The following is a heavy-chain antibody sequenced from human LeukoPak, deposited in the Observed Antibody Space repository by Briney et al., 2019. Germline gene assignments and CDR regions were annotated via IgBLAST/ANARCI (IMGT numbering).Heavy chain of an antibody. Sequence: PSETLSLTCTVSGGSISSHYWSWIRQPPGKGLEWIGYIYYSGSTNYNPSLKSRVTTSVDTSKNQFSLTLSSVTAADTAVYYCARGYYDSNGSSNTFDVWGQGTMVTVSS. V-gene: IGHV4-59*08. CDR2: IYYSGST. CDR3: ARGYYDSNGSSNTFDV. D-gene: IGHD3-22*01. J-gene: IGHJ3*01. CDR1: GGSISSHY.